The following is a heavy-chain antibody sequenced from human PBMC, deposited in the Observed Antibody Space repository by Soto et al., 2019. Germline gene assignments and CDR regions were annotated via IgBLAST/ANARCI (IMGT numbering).Heavy chain of an antibody. D-gene: IGHD3-16*02. V-gene: IGHV4-30-4*02. CDR3: ARAVGGYLYYFDY. CDR2: IYYSGST. CDR1: GGSISSGDYY. Sequence: SETLSLTCTVSGGSISSGDYYWSWIRQPPGKGLEWIGYIYYSGSTYYNPSLKSRVTTSVDTSKNQFSLKLSSVTAADTAVYYCARAVGGYLYYFDYWGQGTLVTVSS. J-gene: IGHJ4*02.